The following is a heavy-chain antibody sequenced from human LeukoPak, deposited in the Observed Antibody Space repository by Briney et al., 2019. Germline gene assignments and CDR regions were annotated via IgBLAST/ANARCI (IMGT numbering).Heavy chain of an antibody. Sequence: GASVKVSCKASGYTFTSYGISWVRQAPGQGLEWMGWISAYNGNTNYAQKLQGRVTMTTDTSTSTAYMELRSLRSDDTAVYYCARSSVRAAADGVFDYWGQGTLVSVSS. CDR2: ISAYNGNT. D-gene: IGHD6-13*01. CDR3: ARSSVRAAADGVFDY. V-gene: IGHV1-18*01. J-gene: IGHJ4*02. CDR1: GYTFTSYG.